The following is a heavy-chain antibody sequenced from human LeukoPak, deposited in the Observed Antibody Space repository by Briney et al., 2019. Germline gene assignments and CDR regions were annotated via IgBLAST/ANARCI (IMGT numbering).Heavy chain of an antibody. CDR2: IYSGGST. CDR1: GFTVSRNY. V-gene: IGHV3-53*01. D-gene: IGHD4-17*01. CDR3: ARTSTVTNDAFDI. Sequence: GGSLRLSCAASGFTVSRNYMSWVRQAPGKGLEWVSVIYSGGSTYYADSVKGRFTISRDNSKNTLYLQMNSLRAEDTAVYYCARTSTVTNDAFDIWGQGTMVTVSS. J-gene: IGHJ3*02.